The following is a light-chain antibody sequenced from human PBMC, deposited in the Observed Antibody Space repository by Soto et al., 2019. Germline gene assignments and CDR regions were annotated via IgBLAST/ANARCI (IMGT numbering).Light chain of an antibody. Sequence: EFVLTHSPGTLSLSPWEIATLSCRASQTVRNNYLAWYQQKPGQAPRLLIYDASSRATGIPDRFSGGGSGTDFTLTISRLEPEDFAVYYCQQRSNWTWTFGQGTKVDIK. CDR1: QTVRNNY. CDR2: DAS. J-gene: IGKJ1*01. V-gene: IGKV3D-20*02. CDR3: QQRSNWTWT.